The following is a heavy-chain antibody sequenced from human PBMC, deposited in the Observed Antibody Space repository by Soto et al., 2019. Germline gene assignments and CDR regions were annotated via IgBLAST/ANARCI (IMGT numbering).Heavy chain of an antibody. D-gene: IGHD5-18*01. CDR2: ISWNSGNT. CDR3: VRSKSGYSYGTPFDY. CDR1: GFTFDGYA. V-gene: IGHV3-9*01. Sequence: EVQLEESGGALMEPGRSRRLSSAASGFTFDGYAMHWVREVLGKGLERVTSISWNSGNTGYADSVKGRFTTSRDNAKNSLYPQMDSLKPGDTALYYCVRSKSGYSYGTPFDYWGQGTLVTVSS. J-gene: IGHJ4*02.